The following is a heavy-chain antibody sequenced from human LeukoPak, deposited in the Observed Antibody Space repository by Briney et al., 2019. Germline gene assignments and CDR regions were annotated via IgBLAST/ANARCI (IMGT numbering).Heavy chain of an antibody. D-gene: IGHD1-26*01. V-gene: IGHV4-39*01. CDR3: AKSGGYGLIDY. CDR1: GGSISNYY. Sequence: SGTLSLTCTVSGGSISNYYWGWIRQPPGKGLEWIGNIYYTGSTYYNASLKSRVTISIDTSKNQFSLKLNSVTAADTAVYYCAKSGGYGLIDYWGQGTLVTVSS. CDR2: IYYTGST. J-gene: IGHJ4*02.